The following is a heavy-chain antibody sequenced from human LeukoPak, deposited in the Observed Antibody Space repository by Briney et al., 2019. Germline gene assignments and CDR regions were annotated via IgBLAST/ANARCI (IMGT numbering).Heavy chain of an antibody. Sequence: GGSLRLSCAASGFTFSNAWMSWVRQAPGKGLEWVSAISGSGGSTYYADSVKGRFTISRDNSKNTLYLQMNSLRAEDTAVYYCAKEGFYCSGGSCYPDYWGQGTLVTVSS. V-gene: IGHV3-23*01. CDR3: AKEGFYCSGGSCYPDY. D-gene: IGHD2-15*01. CDR1: GFTFSNAW. CDR2: ISGSGGST. J-gene: IGHJ4*02.